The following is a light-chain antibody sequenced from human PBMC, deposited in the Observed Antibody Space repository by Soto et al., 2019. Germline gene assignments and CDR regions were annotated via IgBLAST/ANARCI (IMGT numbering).Light chain of an antibody. V-gene: IGLV2-11*01. CDR2: DVN. J-gene: IGLJ1*01. CDR1: SSDVGGYNY. Sequence: QSALTQPRSVSGSPGQSVTISCTGTSSDVGGYNYVSWYQQYPDKAPKLMIYDVNNRPSGVPDRFSGSKSGNTASLTISGLQAEDEADYYCCSYAGSYTFGVFGTGTKLTVL. CDR3: CSYAGSYTFGV.